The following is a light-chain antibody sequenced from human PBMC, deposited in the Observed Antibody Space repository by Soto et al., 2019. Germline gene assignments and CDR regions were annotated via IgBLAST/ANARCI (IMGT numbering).Light chain of an antibody. Sequence: QSVLAQPASVSGSPGQSITISCTGTSSDVGAYDAVSWYRQHPGKAPQVIIYRGTKRPSGVSTRFSGSVSGNTASLTVSGLQAEDEAEYFCCSSAPESTYVFGNGTKVTVL. CDR3: CSSAPESTYV. V-gene: IGLV2-23*01. CDR2: RGT. J-gene: IGLJ1*01. CDR1: SSDVGAYDA.